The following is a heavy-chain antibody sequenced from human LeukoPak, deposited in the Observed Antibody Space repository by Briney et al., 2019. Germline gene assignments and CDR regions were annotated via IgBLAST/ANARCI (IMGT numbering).Heavy chain of an antibody. J-gene: IGHJ4*02. CDR1: GFTFSSYG. CDR3: AKDVRWQLLPYYYFDY. V-gene: IGHV3-30*18. D-gene: IGHD2-15*01. Sequence: GGSLRLSCTASGFTFSSYGIHWARQAPGKGLEWVAVISYDGSNKYYADSVKGRFTISRDNSKNTLYLQMNSLRAEDTAVYYCAKDVRWQLLPYYYFDYWGQGTLVTVSS. CDR2: ISYDGSNK.